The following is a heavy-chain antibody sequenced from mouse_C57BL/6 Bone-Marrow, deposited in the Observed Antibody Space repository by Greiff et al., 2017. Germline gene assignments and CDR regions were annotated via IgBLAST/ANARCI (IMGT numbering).Heavy chain of an antibody. CDR3: TPYDYEGPWFAY. Sequence: EVQLQQSGAELVRPGASVKLSCTASGFNIKDAYMHWVKQRPEKGLEWIGWIDPENGDTEYASKFQGKATITADTSSSTAYMKLSSLTSEDTAFYYCTPYDYEGPWFAYWGQGTLVTVSA. CDR2: IDPENGDT. D-gene: IGHD2-4*01. CDR1: GFNIKDAY. V-gene: IGHV14-4*01. J-gene: IGHJ3*01.